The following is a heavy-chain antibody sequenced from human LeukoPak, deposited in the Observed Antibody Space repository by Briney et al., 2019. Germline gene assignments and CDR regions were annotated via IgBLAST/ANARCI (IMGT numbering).Heavy chain of an antibody. CDR1: GDSISTTSFY. CDR3: ARLKDIVVVPAAIGVWFDP. J-gene: IGHJ5*02. D-gene: IGHD2-2*02. Sequence: SETLSLTCTVPGDSISTTSFYWGWIRQPPGKGLEGIGSIYHSGSTYYNPSLKSRVTISVDTSKNQFSLKLSSVTAADTAVYYCARLKDIVVVPAAIGVWFDPWGQGTLVTVSS. V-gene: IGHV4-39*07. CDR2: IYHSGST.